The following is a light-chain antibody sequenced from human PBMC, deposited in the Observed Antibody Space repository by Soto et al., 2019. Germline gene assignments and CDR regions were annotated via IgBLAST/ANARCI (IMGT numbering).Light chain of an antibody. CDR1: SSNIGAGYD. CDR3: QSYDSGLSGSV. V-gene: IGLV1-40*01. CDR2: TNG. Sequence: QSVLTQPPSVSGAPGQRVTISCTGTSSNIGAGYDVNWYQHLPGAAPKLLIYTNGNRPSGVPDRFSGSKSGTSASLAITGLQAEDEADYYSQSYDSGLSGSVFGGGTKVTVL. J-gene: IGLJ3*02.